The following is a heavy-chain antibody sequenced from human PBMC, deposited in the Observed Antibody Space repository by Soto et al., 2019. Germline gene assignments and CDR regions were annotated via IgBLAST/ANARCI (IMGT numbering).Heavy chain of an antibody. D-gene: IGHD3-3*01. CDR1: GYTFTGYY. J-gene: IGHJ6*02. V-gene: IGHV7-4-1*01. CDR2: INTNTGNP. Sequence: ASVKVSCKASGYTFTGYYMHWVRQAPGQGLEWMGWINTNTGNPTYAQGFTGRFVFSLDTSVSTAYLQICSLKAEDTAVYYCARGEYYDFWSGYYSPGMDVWGQGTTVTVSS. CDR3: ARGEYYDFWSGYYSPGMDV.